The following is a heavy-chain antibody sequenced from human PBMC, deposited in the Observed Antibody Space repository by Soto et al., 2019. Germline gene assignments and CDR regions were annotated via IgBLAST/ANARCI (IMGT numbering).Heavy chain of an antibody. J-gene: IGHJ6*02. CDR1: GFTFTSYT. Sequence: EVQLVESGGGLVKPGGSLRLSCAASGFTFTSYTMHWVRQAPGKGLEWVSSISSSSSYIYYADSVKGRFTISRDNAKKSLYLQMNSMRAEDTAVYYCAREDDDILTGYYRVDYYYGMDVWGQGTTVTVFS. D-gene: IGHD3-9*01. V-gene: IGHV3-21*02. CDR3: AREDDDILTGYYRVDYYYGMDV. CDR2: ISSSSSYI.